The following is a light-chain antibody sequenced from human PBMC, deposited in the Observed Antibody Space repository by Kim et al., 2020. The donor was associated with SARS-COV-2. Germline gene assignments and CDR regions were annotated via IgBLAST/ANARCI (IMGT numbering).Light chain of an antibody. CDR2: PDS. V-gene: IGLV3-1*01. J-gene: IGLJ2*01. Sequence: SYELTQPPSVSVSPGQTASITCSGDKLGDKYACWYQQKPGQSPVLVIYPDSKRPSGIPERFSGSNSGNTATLTISGTQAMDEADYYCQAWDSSTANVVFG. CDR3: QAWDSSTANVV. CDR1: KLGDKY.